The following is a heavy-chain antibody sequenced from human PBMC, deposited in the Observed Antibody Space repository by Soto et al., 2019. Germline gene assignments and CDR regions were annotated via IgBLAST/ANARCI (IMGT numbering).Heavy chain of an antibody. D-gene: IGHD3-10*01. CDR1: GGSFSGYY. V-gene: IGHV4-34*01. CDR3: ARGELLWFGESNRDAFDI. Sequence: QVQLQQWGAGLLKPSETLSLTCAVYGGSFSGYYWSWIRQPPGKGLEWIGEINHSGSTNYNPSLKRRVTISVDTSKTSFSLKLSSVTAADTAVYYCARGELLWFGESNRDAFDIWGQGTMVTVSS. CDR2: INHSGST. J-gene: IGHJ3*02.